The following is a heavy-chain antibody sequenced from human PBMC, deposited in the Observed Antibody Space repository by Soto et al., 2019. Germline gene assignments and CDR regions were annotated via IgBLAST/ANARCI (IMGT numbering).Heavy chain of an antibody. CDR1: GFPVSDNY. CDR3: AKGVAHNDNYLPFQY. Sequence: QPGGSLRLSCAASGFPVSDNYMTWVRLTPGKGLEWVSVIYSDGRTYHADSVMGRFTISRANSENALYLQMDRLRVDDTAVYYCAKGVAHNDNYLPFQYWGPGTLVTVSS. V-gene: IGHV3-53*01. J-gene: IGHJ4*02. CDR2: IYSDGRT. D-gene: IGHD1-1*01.